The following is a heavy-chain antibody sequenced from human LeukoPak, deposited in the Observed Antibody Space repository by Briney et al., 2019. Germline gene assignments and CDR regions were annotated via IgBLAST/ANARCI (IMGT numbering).Heavy chain of an antibody. CDR3: AREGGGYCSGGSCGLDY. CDR2: INSDGSST. CDR1: GFTFSSYW. Sequence: GGSLRLSCAASGFTFSSYWMHWVRHAPGKGLVWVSRINSDGSSTSYADSVKGRFTISKDNAKNTLYLQMNSLRAEDTAVYYCAREGGGYCSGGSCGLDYWGQGTLVTVSS. J-gene: IGHJ4*02. V-gene: IGHV3-74*01. D-gene: IGHD2-15*01.